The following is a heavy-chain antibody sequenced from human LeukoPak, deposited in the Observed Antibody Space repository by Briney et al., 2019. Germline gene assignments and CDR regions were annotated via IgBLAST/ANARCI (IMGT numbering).Heavy chain of an antibody. CDR2: IFASGGT. Sequence: SETLTPTCTVSGVPLSRYDWSWIRQPAGKGLEWVGRIFASGGTTYNPSFERRLSTSVDTSRNQFSLNLSSGTAADTAIDYCVQDGLLRSDYWGQGTLVSVSS. J-gene: IGHJ4*02. V-gene: IGHV4-4*07. CDR1: GVPLSRYD. D-gene: IGHD3-16*01. CDR3: VQDGLLRSDY.